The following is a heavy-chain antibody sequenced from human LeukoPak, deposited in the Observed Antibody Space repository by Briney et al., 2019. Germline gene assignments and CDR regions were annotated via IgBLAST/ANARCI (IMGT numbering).Heavy chain of an antibody. CDR3: ARVGYSYGHDY. Sequence: SETLSLTCTVSGYSISSGYYWGWIRQPPGKGLEWIGSIYHSGSTNYNPSLKSRVTISVDTSKNQFSLKLSSVTAADTAVYYCARVGYSYGHDYWGQGTLVTVSS. CDR1: GYSISSGYY. J-gene: IGHJ4*02. D-gene: IGHD5-18*01. V-gene: IGHV4-38-2*02. CDR2: IYHSGST.